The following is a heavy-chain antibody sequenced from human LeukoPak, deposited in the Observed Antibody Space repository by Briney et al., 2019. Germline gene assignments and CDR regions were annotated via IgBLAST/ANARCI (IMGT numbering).Heavy chain of an antibody. CDR3: ATYIVAFDY. CDR1: GYPISSGYY. V-gene: IGHV4-38-2*01. CDR2: IYHSGST. D-gene: IGHD2-15*01. Sequence: SSETLSLTCAVSGYPISSGYYWGWIRQPPGKGLEWIGSIYHSGSTYYNPSLKSRVTISVDTSKNQFSLKLSSVTAADTAVYYCATYIVAFDYWGQGTLVTVSS. J-gene: IGHJ4*02.